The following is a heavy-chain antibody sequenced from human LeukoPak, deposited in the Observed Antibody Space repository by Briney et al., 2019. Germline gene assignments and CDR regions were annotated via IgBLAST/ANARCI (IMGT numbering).Heavy chain of an antibody. CDR2: IKQDGSEK. V-gene: IGHV3-7*01. Sequence: GGSLRHSCAASGFTFSSYGMHWVRQAPGKGLEWVANIKQDGSEKYYVDSVKGRFTISRDNAKNSLYLQMNSLRAEDTAVYYCAREGKYYYDSSPYYWGQGTLVTVSS. CDR3: AREGKYYYDSSPYY. D-gene: IGHD3-22*01. J-gene: IGHJ4*02. CDR1: GFTFSSYG.